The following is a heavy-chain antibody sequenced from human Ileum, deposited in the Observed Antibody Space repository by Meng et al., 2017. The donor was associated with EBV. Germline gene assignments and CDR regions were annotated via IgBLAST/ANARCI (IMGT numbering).Heavy chain of an antibody. CDR3: ARAPSTSSTRTFDY. D-gene: IGHD5/OR15-5a*01. Sequence: QLQLDEPGPGLVKPSETLSLTCTVSGGSIKTDSYWGWIRQPPGKGLEWIGSIFHSGSAYYNPSLKSRVSISVHTSENYFSLNLRSVTAADTAVYYCARAPSTSSTRTFDYWGQGTLVTVSS. CDR1: GGSIKTDSY. J-gene: IGHJ4*02. V-gene: IGHV4-38-2*02. CDR2: IFHSGSA.